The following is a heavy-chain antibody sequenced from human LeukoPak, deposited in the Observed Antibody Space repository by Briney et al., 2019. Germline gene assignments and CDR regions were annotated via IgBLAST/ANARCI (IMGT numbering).Heavy chain of an antibody. CDR2: ISAYNGNT. Sequence: ASVKVSCKASGYTFTSYGISWVRQALGQGLEWMGWISAYNGNTNYAQKLQGRVTMTTDTSTSTAYMELRSLRSGDTAVYYCARDPSPLYYYDSSGYYYYWGQGTLVTVSS. J-gene: IGHJ4*02. CDR3: ARDPSPLYYYDSSGYYYY. V-gene: IGHV1-18*01. CDR1: GYTFTSYG. D-gene: IGHD3-22*01.